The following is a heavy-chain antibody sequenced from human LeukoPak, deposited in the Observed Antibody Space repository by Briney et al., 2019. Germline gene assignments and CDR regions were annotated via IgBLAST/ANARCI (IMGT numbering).Heavy chain of an antibody. CDR3: ARGICSGGSCYQTYYYMDV. V-gene: IGHV4-34*01. D-gene: IGHD2-15*01. CDR1: GGSFSGYY. Sequence: SETLSLTCAVCGGSFSGYYWSWIRQPPGKGLEWIGEINHSGSTNYNPSLKSRVTISVDTSKNQFSLKLSSVTAADTAVYYCARGICSGGSCYQTYYYMDVWGKGTTVTVSS. CDR2: INHSGST. J-gene: IGHJ6*03.